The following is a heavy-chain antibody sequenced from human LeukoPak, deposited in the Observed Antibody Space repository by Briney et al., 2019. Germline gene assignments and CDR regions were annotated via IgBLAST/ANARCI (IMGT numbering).Heavy chain of an antibody. CDR1: GFTFSSYV. CDR2: ISDNGVTR. CDR3: AKAPAPYYYYYGMDV. Sequence: PGGSLRLSCAASGFTFSSYVMNWVRQAPGNGLEWVSSISDNGVTRYYADSVKGRFTISRDNSDNTVYLQMNSLRAEDTAIYYCAKAPAPYYYYYGMDVWGQGTAVTVSS. J-gene: IGHJ6*02. V-gene: IGHV3-23*01.